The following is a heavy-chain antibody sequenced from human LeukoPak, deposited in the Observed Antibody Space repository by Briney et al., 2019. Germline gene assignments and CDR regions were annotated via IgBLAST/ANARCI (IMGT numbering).Heavy chain of an antibody. Sequence: PGGSLRLSCAASGFTFSSYSMNWVRKAPGKGLEWVSSISSSSSYIYYADSVKGRFTISRDNAKNSLYLQMNSLRAEDTAVYYCARLVTGDVWYFDLWGRGTLVTVSS. D-gene: IGHD7-27*01. CDR2: ISSSSSYI. CDR1: GFTFSSYS. J-gene: IGHJ2*01. V-gene: IGHV3-21*01. CDR3: ARLVTGDVWYFDL.